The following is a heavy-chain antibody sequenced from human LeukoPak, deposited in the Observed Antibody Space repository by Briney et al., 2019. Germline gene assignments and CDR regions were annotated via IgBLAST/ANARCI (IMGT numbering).Heavy chain of an antibody. CDR1: GFMFSNNW. J-gene: IGHJ4*02. D-gene: IGHD1-1*01. Sequence: GGSLRLSCGASGFMFSNNWMSWVRQAPGKGLEWMANIKPDGSNEYYADSVKGRFTISRDKAKNSLYLHMNSLRVEDTAIYYCVININWSFGSWGQGDVVIVSS. CDR2: IKPDGSNE. CDR3: VININWSFGS. V-gene: IGHV3-7*01.